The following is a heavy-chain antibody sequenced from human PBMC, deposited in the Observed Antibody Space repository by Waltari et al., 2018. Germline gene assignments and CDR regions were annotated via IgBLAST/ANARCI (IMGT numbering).Heavy chain of an antibody. CDR1: GGAIDTYY. V-gene: IGHV4-59*01. D-gene: IGHD5-12*01. J-gene: IGHJ4*02. CDR3: ARVANSGYDDRCHFDF. Sequence: QVQLLESGPGLVKPSETLSLTCTVSGGAIDTYYWSWIRQPPGKGLEWIAYIFHTGSTKYNPPLTSRVTMSVDTSKNQFSLKLSSVTAADTAVYFCARVANSGYDDRCHFDFWGQGTLVTVSS. CDR2: IFHTGST.